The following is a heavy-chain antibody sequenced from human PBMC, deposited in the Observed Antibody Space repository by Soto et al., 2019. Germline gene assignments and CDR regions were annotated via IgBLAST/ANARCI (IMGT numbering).Heavy chain of an antibody. D-gene: IGHD6-6*01. CDR1: GGSISSDANF. CDR2: ISYTGRT. J-gene: IGHJ5*02. Sequence: SETLSLTCTVSGGSISSDANFWSWIRQLPGRGLEWIGYISYTGRTYYTPSLNSRLTISLDTSKNLCSLRLSAVTAADTAVYFCARGSFSSSSSWFDPWGQGTLVTVSS. V-gene: IGHV4-31*03. CDR3: ARGSFSSSSSWFDP.